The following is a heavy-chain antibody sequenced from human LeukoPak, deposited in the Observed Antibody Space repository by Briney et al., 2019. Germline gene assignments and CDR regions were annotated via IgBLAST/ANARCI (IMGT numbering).Heavy chain of an antibody. D-gene: IGHD3-22*01. V-gene: IGHV4-61*02. CDR1: GGSISSGSYY. J-gene: IGHJ4*02. Sequence: NPSQTLSLTCTVSGGSISSGSYYWSWIRQPAGKGLEWIERLYTSGSTNYSPSLKSRVTISVDASKTQFSLRLTSVTAADTAVYYCARSPGPDLNYYDTSGSYYFDYWGQGTLVTVSS. CDR2: LYTSGST. CDR3: ARSPGPDLNYYDTSGSYYFDY.